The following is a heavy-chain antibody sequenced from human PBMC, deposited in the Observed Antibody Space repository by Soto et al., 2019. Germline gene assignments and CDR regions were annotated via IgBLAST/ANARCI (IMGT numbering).Heavy chain of an antibody. J-gene: IGHJ6*03. V-gene: IGHV4-39*01. CDR3: TLHALCSGGRSYSSLPYYYYYMDV. D-gene: IGHD2-15*01. CDR2: IYYSGST. CDR1: GGSISSSSYY. Sequence: PSETLSLTCTVSGGSISSSSYYWGWIRQPPGKGLEWIGSIYYSGSTYYNPSLKSRVTISVDTSKNQFSLKLSSVTAADTAVYYCTLHALCSGGRSYSSLPYYYYYMDVWGKGTTVTVSS.